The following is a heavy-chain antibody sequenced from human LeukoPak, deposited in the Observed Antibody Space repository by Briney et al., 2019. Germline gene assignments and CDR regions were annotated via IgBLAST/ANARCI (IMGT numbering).Heavy chain of an antibody. CDR2: IIPIFGTA. D-gene: IGHD6-13*01. Sequence: SVKVSCKASGGTFSSYAISWVRQAPGQGLEWMGGIIPIFGTANYAQKFQGRVTITTAESTSTAYMELSSLRSEDTAVYYCARGKIVGIAAAGGYFDYWGQGTLVTVSS. CDR3: ARGKIVGIAAAGGYFDY. V-gene: IGHV1-69*05. J-gene: IGHJ4*02. CDR1: GGTFSSYA.